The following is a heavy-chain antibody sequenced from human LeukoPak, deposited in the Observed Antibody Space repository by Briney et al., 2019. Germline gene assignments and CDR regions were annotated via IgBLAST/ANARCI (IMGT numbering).Heavy chain of an antibody. Sequence: SETLSLTCSVSGGSINGHYWSWIRQPAGKGLEWIGRIYSSGTTNYNPALKSRVSMSVDTSKNHLSLTLTSVTAADTAVYYCAKDNSAWHSPQNWFFDLWGRGTLVTVSP. V-gene: IGHV4-4*07. CDR2: IYSSGTT. CDR3: AKDNSAWHSPQNWFFDL. D-gene: IGHD2/OR15-2a*01. CDR1: GGSINGHY. J-gene: IGHJ2*01.